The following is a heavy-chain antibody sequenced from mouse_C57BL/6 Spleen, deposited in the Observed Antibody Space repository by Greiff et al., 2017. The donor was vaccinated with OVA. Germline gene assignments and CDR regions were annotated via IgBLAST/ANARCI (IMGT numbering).Heavy chain of an antibody. CDR3: ARDEGKDYFDY. D-gene: IGHD2-1*01. V-gene: IGHV5-4*01. Sequence: EVQLVESGGGLVKPGGSLKLSCAASGFTFSSYAMSWVRQTPEKRLEWVATISDGGSYTYYPDNVKGRFTISRDNAKNNLYLQMSHLKSEDTAMYYCARDEGKDYFDYWGQGTTRTVSS. CDR1: GFTFSSYA. J-gene: IGHJ2*01. CDR2: ISDGGSYT.